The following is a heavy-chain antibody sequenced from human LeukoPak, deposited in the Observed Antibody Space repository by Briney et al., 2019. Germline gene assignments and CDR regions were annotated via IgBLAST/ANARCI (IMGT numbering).Heavy chain of an antibody. J-gene: IGHJ4*02. V-gene: IGHV3-11*01. D-gene: IGHD3-16*02. CDR3: ARAEYDYVWGSYRYDY. CDR2: ISSSGSTI. CDR1: GFTFSDYC. Sequence: GGSLRLSCAASGFTFSDYCMSWIRQAPGKGLEWVSYISSSGSTIYYADSVKGRFTISRDNAKNSLYLQMNSLRAEDTALYYCARAEYDYVWGSYRYDYWGQGTLVTVSS.